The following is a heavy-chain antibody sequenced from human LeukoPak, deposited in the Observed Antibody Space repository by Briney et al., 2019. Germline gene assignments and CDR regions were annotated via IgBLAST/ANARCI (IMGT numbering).Heavy chain of an antibody. J-gene: IGHJ3*02. CDR2: IYYSGST. CDR1: GGSISRYY. CDR3: AREGGLQLGAFDI. V-gene: IGHV4-59*01. Sequence: PSETLSLTCTVSGGSISRYYWSWIRQPPGKGLEWIGYIYYSGSTNYNPSLKSRVTISVDTSKNQFSLKLSSVTAADTAVYYCAREGGLQLGAFDIWGQGTMVTVSS. D-gene: IGHD5-24*01.